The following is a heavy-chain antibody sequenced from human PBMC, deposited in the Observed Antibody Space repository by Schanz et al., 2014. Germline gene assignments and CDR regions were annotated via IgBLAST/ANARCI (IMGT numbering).Heavy chain of an antibody. J-gene: IGHJ3*01. CDR1: GGTFTSYA. CDR2: IIPIVDIT. CDR3: ARNVIATGRAFDL. V-gene: IGHV1-69*02. Sequence: QVQLVQSGAEMKKPGSSVRVSCKASGGTFTSYAFSWVRQAPGQGLEWMGRIIPIVDITNYAQKFLGRVTITADKSTSTAYMELRSLRSDDTAVYYCARNVIATGRAFDLWGPGTMVTVS. D-gene: IGHD6-13*01.